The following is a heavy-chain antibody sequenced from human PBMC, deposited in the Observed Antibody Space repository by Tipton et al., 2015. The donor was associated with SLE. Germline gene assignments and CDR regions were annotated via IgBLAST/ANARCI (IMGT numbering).Heavy chain of an antibody. J-gene: IGHJ4*02. V-gene: IGHV4-38-2*02. CDR1: GGSISSGYY. D-gene: IGHD1-7*01. CDR2: IYRSGST. CDR3: ARDSNNWNYGYFDS. Sequence: TLSLTCTVSGGSISSGYYWGWMRQSPGKGLEWIGSIYRSGSTYYTPSLRSRVTISLDTSMNQFSLDLSSVTAADTAVYYCARDSNNWNYGYFDSWGQGILVTVSS.